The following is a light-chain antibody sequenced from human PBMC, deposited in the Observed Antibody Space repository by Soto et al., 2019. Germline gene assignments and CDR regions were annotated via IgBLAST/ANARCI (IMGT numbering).Light chain of an antibody. J-gene: IGKJ2*01. V-gene: IGKV1-5*03. CDR1: QSIVTW. CDR3: QQFNSSPYT. Sequence: DIQMTQSPSSLSASVGDRVTITCRASQSIVTWLAWYQQKPGKAPKLLIYEPSSLESGVPSRFSGTGSGTELTLTISSLQPDDSATYYCQQFNSSPYTFGQGTKVEIK. CDR2: EPS.